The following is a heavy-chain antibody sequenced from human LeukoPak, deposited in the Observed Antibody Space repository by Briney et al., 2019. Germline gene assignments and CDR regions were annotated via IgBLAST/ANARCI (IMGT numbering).Heavy chain of an antibody. Sequence: PGGSLRLSCAASGLTFSTYSMNWVRQAPGKGLEWVSFISSSNSYIYYADSVKGRFTISRDNAKNSLYLQMNSLRAEDTAVYYCARGQTYYYASSGYYYPDYWGQGTLVTVSS. V-gene: IGHV3-21*01. CDR3: ARGQTYYYASSGYYYPDY. D-gene: IGHD3-22*01. CDR1: GLTFSTYS. J-gene: IGHJ4*02. CDR2: ISSSNSYI.